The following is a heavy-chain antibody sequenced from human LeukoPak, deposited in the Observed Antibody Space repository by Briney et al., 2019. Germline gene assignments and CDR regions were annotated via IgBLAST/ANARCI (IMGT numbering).Heavy chain of an antibody. V-gene: IGHV4-34*01. J-gene: IGHJ4*01. CDR1: GGSFSGYY. CDR3: ASLNPSGWYYY. CDR2: INHSGST. Sequence: SETLSLTCAVYGGSFSGYYWSWIRQPPGKGLEWIGEINHSGSTNYNPSLKSRVTISVDTSKNQFSLKLSSVTAADTAVYYCASLNPSGWYYYWSQPTPVTVSS. D-gene: IGHD6-19*01.